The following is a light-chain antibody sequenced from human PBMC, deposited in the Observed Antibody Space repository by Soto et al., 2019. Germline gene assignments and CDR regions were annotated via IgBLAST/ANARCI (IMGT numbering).Light chain of an antibody. CDR2: EGS. V-gene: IGLV2-23*01. CDR1: SSDVGSYNL. J-gene: IGLJ3*02. CDR3: CSYAGSSSWV. Sequence: QSALTQPASVSGSPGQSITISCTGTSSDVGSYNLVSWYQQYPGKAPKLMIYEGSKRPSGVSNRFSGSKSGNTASLIISGLQAEDEADYYCCSYAGSSSWVFGGGTKLTVL.